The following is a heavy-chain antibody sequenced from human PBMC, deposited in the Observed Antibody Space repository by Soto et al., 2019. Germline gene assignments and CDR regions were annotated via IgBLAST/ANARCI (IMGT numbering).Heavy chain of an antibody. CDR2: INTGNGNT. J-gene: IGHJ6*02. V-gene: IGHV1-3*04. CDR1: GYTFTPYA. D-gene: IGHD3-3*01. CDR3: ARDLAFETLRFLEWLPTPFYGMDV. Sequence: ASVKVSCKASGYTFTPYAMHWVRQAPGQRLEWMGWINTGNGNTKYSQKFQGRVTITRDTAASAVYMELSSLRSEDTAVYYCARDLAFETLRFLEWLPTPFYGMDVWGQGXTVTVYS.